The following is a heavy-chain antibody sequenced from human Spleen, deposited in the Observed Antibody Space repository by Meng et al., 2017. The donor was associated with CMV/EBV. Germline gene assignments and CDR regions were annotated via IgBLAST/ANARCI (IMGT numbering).Heavy chain of an antibody. D-gene: IGHD1-26*01. Sequence: GSLRLSCAASGFTFSSYEMNWVRQAPGKGLEWIGYIYYSGSTNYNPSLKSRVTISVDTSKNQFSLKLSSVTAADTAVYYCAREWVGTTNIDYWGQGTLVTVSS. CDR1: GFTFSSYE. CDR2: IYYSGST. CDR3: AREWVGTTNIDY. J-gene: IGHJ4*02. V-gene: IGHV4-59*01.